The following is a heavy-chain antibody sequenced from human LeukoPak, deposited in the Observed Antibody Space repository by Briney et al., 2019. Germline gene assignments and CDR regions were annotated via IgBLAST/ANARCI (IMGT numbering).Heavy chain of an antibody. V-gene: IGHV3-23*01. Sequence: PGGSLRLSCAASGFTFSSYAMSWVRQAPGKGLEWVSAISGSGGSTHYGDPVKGRFTISRDNSKNTLYLQMNSLRAEDTAVYYCAKDSWVTLYYFDYWGQGTLVTVSS. D-gene: IGHD4-23*01. CDR3: AKDSWVTLYYFDY. CDR1: GFTFSSYA. CDR2: ISGSGGST. J-gene: IGHJ4*02.